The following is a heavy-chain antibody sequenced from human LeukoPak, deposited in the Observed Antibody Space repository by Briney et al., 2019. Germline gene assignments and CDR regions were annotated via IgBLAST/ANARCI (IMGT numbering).Heavy chain of an antibody. CDR3: ARETYSSSWYTDY. V-gene: IGHV4-38-2*02. CDR2: IYHSGST. D-gene: IGHD6-13*01. CDR1: GYPISSGYY. J-gene: IGHJ4*02. Sequence: SETLSLTCTVSGYPISSGYYWGRIRQPPGKGLEWIGIIYHSGSTYYNPSLKSRVTISLDTSKNQFSLKLSSVTAADTAVYYCARETYSSSWYTDYWGQGTLVTVSS.